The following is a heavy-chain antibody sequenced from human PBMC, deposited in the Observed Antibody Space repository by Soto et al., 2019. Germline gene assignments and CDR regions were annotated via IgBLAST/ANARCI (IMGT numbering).Heavy chain of an antibody. V-gene: IGHV1-18*04. D-gene: IGHD5-12*01. J-gene: IGHJ4*02. CDR1: GYSFTSYG. CDR3: ARDPGYSGYDCHFDY. Sequence: QVHLVQSGAEVKRPGASVTVSCKASGYSFTSYGISWVRQAPGQGLEWMGWISAYNGNTNYAQKLQGRVTMTTDTSTSTAYMELRSLRSDDTAVYYCARDPGYSGYDCHFDYWGQGTLVTVSS. CDR2: ISAYNGNT.